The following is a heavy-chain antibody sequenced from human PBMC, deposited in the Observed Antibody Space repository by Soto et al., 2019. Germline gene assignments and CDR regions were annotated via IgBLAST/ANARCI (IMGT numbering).Heavy chain of an antibody. Sequence: ASVKVSCKVSGYTLTELSMHWVRQAPGKGLEWMGGFDPEDGETIYAQKFQGRVTMTEDTSTDTAYMELSSLRSEDTAVYYCATRRRLITTTIIGAHNWFDPWGQGTLVTVSS. J-gene: IGHJ5*02. CDR1: GYTLTELS. CDR3: ATRRRLITTTIIGAHNWFDP. V-gene: IGHV1-24*01. CDR2: FDPEDGET. D-gene: IGHD3-22*01.